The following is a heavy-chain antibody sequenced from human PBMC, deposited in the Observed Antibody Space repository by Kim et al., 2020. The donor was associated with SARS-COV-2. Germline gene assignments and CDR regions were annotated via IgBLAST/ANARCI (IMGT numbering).Heavy chain of an antibody. CDR2: IYYSGST. D-gene: IGHD3-16*01. CDR3: AMGELDGGNSAEGIQ. J-gene: IGHJ4*02. V-gene: IGHV4-39*07. Sequence: SETLSLTCTVSGGSISSSSYYWGWIRQPPGKGLEWIGSIYYSGSTYYNPSLKSRVTISVDTSKNQFSLKLSSVTAADTAVYYCAMGELDGGNSAEGIQWGQGTLVTVSS. CDR1: GGSISSSSYY.